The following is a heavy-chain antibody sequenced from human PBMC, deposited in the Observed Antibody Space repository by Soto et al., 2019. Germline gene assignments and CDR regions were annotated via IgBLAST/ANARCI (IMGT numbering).Heavy chain of an antibody. J-gene: IGHJ3*02. Sequence: ASVKVSCKVSGYALSKLSMHWVRQAPGKGLEWMGSFEPEDDETLYAHNFQGQVTISADKSISTAYLQWSSLKASDTAMYYCARRRYYYDSSGRTEGAFDIWGQGTMVTVSS. CDR3: ARRRYYYDSSGRTEGAFDI. D-gene: IGHD3-22*01. V-gene: IGHV1-24*01. CDR1: GYALSKLS. CDR2: FEPEDDET.